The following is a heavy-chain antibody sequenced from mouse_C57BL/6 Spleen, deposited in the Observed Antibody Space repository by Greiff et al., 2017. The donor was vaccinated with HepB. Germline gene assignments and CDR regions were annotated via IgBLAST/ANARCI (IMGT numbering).Heavy chain of an antibody. D-gene: IGHD1-1*01. Sequence: EVQVVESGEGLVKPGGSLKLSCAASGFTFSSYAMSWVRQTPEKRLEWVAYISSGGDYIYYADTVKGRFTISRDNARNTLYLQMSSLKSEDTAMYYCTNYYGSSPNWEFAYWGQVTLVTVSA. CDR1: GFTFSSYA. J-gene: IGHJ3*01. CDR3: TNYYGSSPNWEFAY. CDR2: ISSGGDYI. V-gene: IGHV5-9-1*02.